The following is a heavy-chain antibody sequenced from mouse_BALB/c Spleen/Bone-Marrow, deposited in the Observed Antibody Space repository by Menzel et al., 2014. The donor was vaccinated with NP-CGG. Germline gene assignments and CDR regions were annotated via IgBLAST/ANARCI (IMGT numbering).Heavy chain of an antibody. V-gene: IGHV5-4*02. CDR3: AREVAMDY. CDR1: GFTFSDYY. Sequence: CGGGLVKPGGSLKLSCAASGFTFSDYYMYWVRQTPEKRLEWVATISDGGSYTYYPDSVKGRFTISRDNAKNNLYLQMSSLKSEDTAMYYCAREVAMDYWGQGTSVTVSS. J-gene: IGHJ4*01. CDR2: ISDGGSYT.